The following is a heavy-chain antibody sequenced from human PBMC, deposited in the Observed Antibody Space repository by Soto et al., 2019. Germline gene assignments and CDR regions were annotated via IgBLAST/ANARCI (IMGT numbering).Heavy chain of an antibody. V-gene: IGHV4-61*01. Sequence: QVQLPESGPGLVKPTETLSLTCTVSGGSVSSGSYHWSWIRQPPGKGLEWIGYIYYTGSTNYNPSLKSRVTISVDTYKHPFSLKLSSVAAAVTAVYYCARIRREIVVVADLYLDHWGQGSMGTVSS. J-gene: IGHJ4*02. CDR2: IYYTGST. CDR3: ARIRREIVVVADLYLDH. CDR1: GGSVSSGSYH. D-gene: IGHD2-2*01.